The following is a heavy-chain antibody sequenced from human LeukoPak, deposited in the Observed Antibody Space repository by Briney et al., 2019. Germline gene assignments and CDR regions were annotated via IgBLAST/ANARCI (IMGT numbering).Heavy chain of an antibody. J-gene: IGHJ4*02. CDR1: GGSFSGYY. CDR3: ARGNWSFPFDY. D-gene: IGHD1-1*01. CDR2: INHSGST. Sequence: SETLSLTCAVYGGSFSGYYWSWIRQPPGKGLEWIGEINHSGSTNYNPSLKSRVTISVDTSKNQFSLKLSSVTAADTAVYYCARGNWSFPFDYWGQGTLVTVSS. V-gene: IGHV4-34*01.